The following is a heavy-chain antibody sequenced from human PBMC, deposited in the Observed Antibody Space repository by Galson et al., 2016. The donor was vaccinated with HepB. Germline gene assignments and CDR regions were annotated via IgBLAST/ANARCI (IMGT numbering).Heavy chain of an antibody. CDR1: GFTFDIYG. Sequence: SLRLSCAASGFTFDIYGMHWVRQAPGKGLEWVAVTSYDGLTRYYVDSVKGRFTISKDNSKNTLYLQMDSLRAEDTAVYYCAKTIAMHGTGWRAVDSWGQGTLVTVSS. D-gene: IGHD4/OR15-4a*01. V-gene: IGHV3-30*18. CDR3: AKTIAMHGTGWRAVDS. CDR2: TSYDGLTR. J-gene: IGHJ4*02.